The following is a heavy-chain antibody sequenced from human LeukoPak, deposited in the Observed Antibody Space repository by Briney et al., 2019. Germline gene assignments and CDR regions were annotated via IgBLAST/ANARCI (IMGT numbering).Heavy chain of an antibody. CDR3: ARRSDDYDSSAYYH. Sequence: ASVKVSCKTSGYTFTSYDLNWVRQATGQGLEWTGWVNPNSGNTGYAQKFQGRVTMTMDPSISTAYMELSSLRSEDTAVYYCARRSDDYDSSAYYHWGQGTLVTVSS. V-gene: IGHV1-8*01. CDR2: VNPNSGNT. J-gene: IGHJ4*02. CDR1: GYTFTSYD. D-gene: IGHD3-22*01.